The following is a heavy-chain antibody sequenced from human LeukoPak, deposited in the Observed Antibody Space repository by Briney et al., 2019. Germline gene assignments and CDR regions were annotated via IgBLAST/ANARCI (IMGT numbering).Heavy chain of an antibody. Sequence: GGSLRLSCAASGFTFSNYWMHWVRQAPGKGLVWVSRINSDGSSTSYADSVKGRFTISRDNSENTVYLQMNSLRADDTAIYYCAKTTAGYSSGRYPGWPVDYWGQGTLVTVSS. J-gene: IGHJ4*02. CDR2: INSDGSST. CDR3: AKTTAGYSSGRYPGWPVDY. CDR1: GFTFSNYW. D-gene: IGHD6-19*01. V-gene: IGHV3-74*01.